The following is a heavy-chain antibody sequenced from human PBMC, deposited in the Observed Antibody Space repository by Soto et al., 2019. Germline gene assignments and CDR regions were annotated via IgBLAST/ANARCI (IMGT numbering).Heavy chain of an antibody. CDR3: ARVDYYDSGSLFDI. D-gene: IGHD3-22*01. CDR1: GYTFTSYG. Sequence: ASVMVSYKASGYTFTSYGISWELQALGQGLEWMGWISAYNGNTNYAQKLQGRVTMTTDTSTSTAYMELRSLRSEDTAVYYCARVDYYDSGSLFDIWGQGTMVTVSS. V-gene: IGHV1-18*04. CDR2: ISAYNGNT. J-gene: IGHJ3*02.